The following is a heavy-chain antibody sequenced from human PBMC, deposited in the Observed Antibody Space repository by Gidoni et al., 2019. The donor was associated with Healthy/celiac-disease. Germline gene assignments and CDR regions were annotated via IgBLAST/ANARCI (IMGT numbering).Heavy chain of an antibody. D-gene: IGHD3-16*01. V-gene: IGHV3-30*18. CDR2: ISYDGSNK. CDR1: GFTFSSYG. J-gene: IGHJ4*02. Sequence: QVQLVESGGGVVQPGRSLRLSCAASGFTFSSYGMHWVRQAPGKGLAGVSVISYDGSNKYYADSVKGRFTISRDNSKNTLYLQMNSLRAEDTAVYYCAKAVMITFGGVITSLDYWGQGTLVTVSS. CDR3: AKAVMITFGGVITSLDY.